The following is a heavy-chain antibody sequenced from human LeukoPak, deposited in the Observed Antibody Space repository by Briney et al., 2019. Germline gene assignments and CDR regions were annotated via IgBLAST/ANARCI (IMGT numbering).Heavy chain of an antibody. V-gene: IGHV4-39*07. CDR3: ARDDIQLWSRGFDY. D-gene: IGHD5-18*01. CDR1: GGSISSSSYY. CDR2: IYYSGST. J-gene: IGHJ4*02. Sequence: SETLSLTCTVFGGSISSSSYYWGWIRQPPGKGLEWTGSIYYSGSTYYNPSLKSRVTISVDTSKNQFSLKLSSVTAADTAVYYCARDDIQLWSRGFDYWGQGTLVTVSS.